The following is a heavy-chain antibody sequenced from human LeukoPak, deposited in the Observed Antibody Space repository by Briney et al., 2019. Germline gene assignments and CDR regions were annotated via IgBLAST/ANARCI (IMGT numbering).Heavy chain of an antibody. V-gene: IGHV3-13*01. CDR3: ARLGYDYDAFDI. D-gene: IGHD5-12*01. J-gene: IGHJ3*02. CDR1: GFTFSSYD. Sequence: PGGSLRLSCAASGFTFSSYDMHWVRQATGKGLEWVSAIGTAGDTYYPGSVKGRFTISRENTKNSLYLQMNSLRAGDTGVYYCARLGYDYDAFDIWGQGTMVTVSS. CDR2: IGTAGDT.